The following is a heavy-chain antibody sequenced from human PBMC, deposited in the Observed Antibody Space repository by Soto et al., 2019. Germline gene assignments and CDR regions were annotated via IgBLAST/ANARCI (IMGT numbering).Heavy chain of an antibody. V-gene: IGHV3-23*01. CDR3: AKDLRLEYCSGDSCYDRWVDY. Sequence: EVQLLESGGGLVQPGGSLRLSCAASGFTFSSYAMTWVRQAPGKGLEWVSAISGSGGSTYYADSVRGRFTVSRDNSKNTLYLQMNSLRAEDTAVYYCAKDLRLEYCSGDSCYDRWVDYWGQGTLVTVSS. CDR2: ISGSGGST. CDR1: GFTFSSYA. D-gene: IGHD2-15*01. J-gene: IGHJ4*02.